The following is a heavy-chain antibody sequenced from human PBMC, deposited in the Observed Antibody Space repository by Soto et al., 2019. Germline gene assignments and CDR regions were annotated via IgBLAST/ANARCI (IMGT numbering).Heavy chain of an antibody. CDR2: IVNDGSDR. Sequence: QVHLVESGGGVVQPGRSLRLSCVGSGFTFSRYGMHWLRQAPGEGLEWMAVIVNDGSDRDYAASVAGRFTISRDNSKNTLYLQMDNLGVDDTAMYYCARVTDPFSWFNPYYFDSWGQGTLVTVSS. J-gene: IGHJ4*02. CDR3: ARVTDPFSWFNPYYFDS. D-gene: IGHD6-13*01. CDR1: GFTFSRYG. V-gene: IGHV3-33*01.